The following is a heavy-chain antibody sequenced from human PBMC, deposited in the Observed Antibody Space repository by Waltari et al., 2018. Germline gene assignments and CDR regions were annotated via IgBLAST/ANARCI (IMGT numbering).Heavy chain of an antibody. V-gene: IGHV3-21*01. Sequence: EVQLVESGGGLVKPGGSLRLSCAASGFTFSSYSMNWVRQAPGKGLEGVSSISSSSSYIYYADSVKGRFTISRDNAKNSLYLQMNSLRAEDTAVYYCARDSVGGWDRSLFDYWGQGTLVTVSS. D-gene: IGHD6-19*01. CDR1: GFTFSSYS. CDR3: ARDSVGGWDRSLFDY. CDR2: ISSSSSYI. J-gene: IGHJ4*02.